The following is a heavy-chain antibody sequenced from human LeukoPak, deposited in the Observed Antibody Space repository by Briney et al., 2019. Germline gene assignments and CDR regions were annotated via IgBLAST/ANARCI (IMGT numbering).Heavy chain of an antibody. J-gene: IGHJ4*02. CDR3: ARTGRGYSSGWFDY. V-gene: IGHV4-59*01. CDR1: GGSISSYY. Sequence: SETLSLTCTVSGGSISSYYWSWIRQPPGKGLEWIGYIYYSGSTNYNPSLKSRVTISVDTSKNQFSLKLSSVTAADTAVYYCARTGRGYSSGWFDYWGQGTLVTVSS. D-gene: IGHD5-18*01. CDR2: IYYSGST.